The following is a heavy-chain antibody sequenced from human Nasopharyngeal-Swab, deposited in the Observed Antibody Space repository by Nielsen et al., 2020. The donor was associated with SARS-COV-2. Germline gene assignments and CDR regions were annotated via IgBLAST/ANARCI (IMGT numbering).Heavy chain of an antibody. V-gene: IGHV3-15*01. Sequence: GESLKICCAASGFTFSNAWMSWVRQAPGKGLEWVGRIKSKTDGGTTDYAAPVKGRFTISRDDSKNTLYLRMNSLKTEDTAVYYCSQAPSNWGQGTLVTVSS. CDR1: GFTFSNAW. J-gene: IGHJ4*02. CDR3: SQAPSN. CDR2: IKSKTDGGTT.